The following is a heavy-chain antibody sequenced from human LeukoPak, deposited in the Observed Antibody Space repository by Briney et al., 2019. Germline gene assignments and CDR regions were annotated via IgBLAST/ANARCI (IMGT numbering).Heavy chain of an antibody. D-gene: IGHD3-22*01. V-gene: IGHV1-2*06. Sequence: VSVKVSCKASGYSFSDYYMHWVRQAPGQGLEWMGRIKPNSGGTDYAQKFQGRVTMTRDTSISTAYMEMSGLRSDDTAVYYCARGSHYDNNGYSPEFRHWGQGTLVTVSS. CDR1: GYSFSDYY. CDR2: IKPNSGGT. CDR3: ARGSHYDNNGYSPEFRH. J-gene: IGHJ4*02.